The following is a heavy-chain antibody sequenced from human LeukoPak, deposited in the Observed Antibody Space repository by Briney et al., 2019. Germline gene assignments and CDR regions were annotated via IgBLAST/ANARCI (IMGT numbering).Heavy chain of an antibody. J-gene: IGHJ3*02. CDR2: IYYSGST. Sequence: SETLSLTCTVSGGSISSSYWSWIRQPPGKGLEWIGYIYYSGSTNYNPSLKSQLTISVDTSKNQFSLKLTSVTAADTAVYYCARGYCSSTSCYYDAFDIWGQGTMVTVSS. D-gene: IGHD2-2*01. V-gene: IGHV4-59*01. CDR1: GGSISSSY. CDR3: ARGYCSSTSCYYDAFDI.